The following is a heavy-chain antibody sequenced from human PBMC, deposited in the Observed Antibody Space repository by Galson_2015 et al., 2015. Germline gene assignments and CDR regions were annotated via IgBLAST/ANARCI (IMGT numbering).Heavy chain of an antibody. CDR3: ARSDYDFWSGSHWYFDL. V-gene: IGHV3-21*01. J-gene: IGHJ2*01. Sequence: SLRLSCAASGFTFSSYRMNWVRQAPGKGLEWVSSISSSSSYIYYADSVKGRFTISRDNAKNSLYLQMNSLRAEDTAVYYCARSDYDFWSGSHWYFDLWGRGTLVTVSS. D-gene: IGHD3-3*01. CDR1: GFTFSSYR. CDR2: ISSSSSYI.